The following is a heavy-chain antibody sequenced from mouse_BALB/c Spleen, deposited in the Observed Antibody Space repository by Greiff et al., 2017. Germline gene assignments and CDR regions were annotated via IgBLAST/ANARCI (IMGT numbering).Heavy chain of an antibody. Sequence: EVKLVESGPSLVKPSQTLSLTCSVTGDSITSGYWNWIRKFPGNKLEYMGYISYSGSTYYNPSLKSRISIARDTSKNQYYLQLNSVTTEDTATYYCASMIPDGGYFDVWGAGTTVTVSS. CDR2: ISYSGST. CDR1: GDSITSGY. V-gene: IGHV3-8*02. J-gene: IGHJ1*01. D-gene: IGHD2-4*01. CDR3: ASMIPDGGYFDV.